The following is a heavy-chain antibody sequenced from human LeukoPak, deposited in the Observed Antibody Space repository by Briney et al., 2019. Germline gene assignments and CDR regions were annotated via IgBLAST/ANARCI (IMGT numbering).Heavy chain of an antibody. CDR1: GFTSSSYA. Sequence: PGGSLRLSCAASGFTSSSYAMSWVRQAPGKGLEWVSAISGSGGSTYYADSVKGRFTISRDNSKNTLYLQMNSLRAEDTAIYYCARAPPNDYDTTGYYSSFDSWGQGTLVTVSS. V-gene: IGHV3-23*01. CDR3: ARAPPNDYDTTGYYSSFDS. J-gene: IGHJ4*02. D-gene: IGHD3-22*01. CDR2: ISGSGGST.